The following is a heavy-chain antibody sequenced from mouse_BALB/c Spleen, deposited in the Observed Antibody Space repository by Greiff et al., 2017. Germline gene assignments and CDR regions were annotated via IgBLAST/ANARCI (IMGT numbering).Heavy chain of an antibody. D-gene: IGHD1-2*01. CDR3: TRHGLLDY. J-gene: IGHJ2*01. V-gene: IGHV1S81*02. Sequence: QVQLQQSGAELVKPGASVKLSCKASGYTFTSYYMYWVKQRPGQGLEWIGEINPSNGGTNFNEKFKSKATLTVDKSSSTAYMQLSSLTSEDSAVYYCTRHGLLDYRGQGTTLTVSS. CDR1: GYTFTSYY. CDR2: INPSNGGT.